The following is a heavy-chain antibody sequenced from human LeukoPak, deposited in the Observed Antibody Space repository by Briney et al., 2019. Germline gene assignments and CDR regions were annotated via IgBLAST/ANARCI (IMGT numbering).Heavy chain of an antibody. D-gene: IGHD6-6*01. CDR2: MNPNGGNT. V-gene: IGHV1-8*01. CDR3: ARKLIAARRGWFDP. Sequence: ASVKISCKASGYTITSYGINWVRQATGQGVWWREWMNPNGGNTCNEQTFQGRVTMTRNTSISTAYMELSSLRSEDTAVYYCARKLIAARRGWFDPWGPGTLVTVSS. J-gene: IGHJ5*02. CDR1: GYTITSYG.